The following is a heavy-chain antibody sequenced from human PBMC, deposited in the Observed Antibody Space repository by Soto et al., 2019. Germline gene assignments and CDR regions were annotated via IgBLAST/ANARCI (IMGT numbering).Heavy chain of an antibody. V-gene: IGHV4-31*03. D-gene: IGHD6-6*01. CDR3: ARAGHSSSSEGANWFDP. Sequence: PSETLSLTCTVSGGSISSGGYYWSWIRQHPGKGLEWIVYIYYSGSTYYNPSLKSRVTIDIDTSKNQFSLNRSSVTAADTAVYYCARAGHSSSSEGANWFDPWGQGTLVTVSS. J-gene: IGHJ5*02. CDR1: GGSISSGGYY. CDR2: IYYSGST.